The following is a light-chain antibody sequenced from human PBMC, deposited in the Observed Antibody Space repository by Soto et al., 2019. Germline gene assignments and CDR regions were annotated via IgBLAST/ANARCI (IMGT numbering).Light chain of an antibody. CDR2: DAS. CDR3: QEYNSYSGT. Sequence: DIQMTQSPSTLSASEGDRVTISCRASQSLGIWLAWHQQKPGKAPKLLIYDASTLKSGVPSRFSGSGSGTKFTLTISSLQPDDFATYYCQEYNSYSGTFGQGTKVDI. V-gene: IGKV1-5*01. CDR1: QSLGIW. J-gene: IGKJ1*01.